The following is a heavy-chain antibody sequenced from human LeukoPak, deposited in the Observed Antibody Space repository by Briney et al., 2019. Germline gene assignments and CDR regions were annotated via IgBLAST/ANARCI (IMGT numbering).Heavy chain of an antibody. D-gene: IGHD5-12*01. CDR3: ARVGSGYVNFDY. J-gene: IGHJ4*02. V-gene: IGHV4-59*01. CDR1: DGSISPYY. CDR2: IHYSGST. Sequence: SETLSLTCTVSDGSISPYYWNWIRQPPGKGLEWIGYIHYSGSTSYNPSLKSRVTMSVDTSKNQFSLKVTSVTAADAAVCYCARVGSGYVNFDYWGQGTLVTVSS.